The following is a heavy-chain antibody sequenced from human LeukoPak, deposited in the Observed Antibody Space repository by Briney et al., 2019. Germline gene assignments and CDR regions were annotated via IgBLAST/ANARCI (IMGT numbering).Heavy chain of an antibody. CDR2: INPNSGGT. V-gene: IGHV1-2*02. Sequence: ASVKVSCKASGYTFTGYYMHWVRQAPGQGLEWMGWINPNSGGTNYAQKLQGRVTMTTDTSTSTAYMELRSLRSDDTAVYYCARDLFEYCSSTSCYGPYGYWGQGTLVTVSS. CDR3: ARDLFEYCSSTSCYGPYGY. D-gene: IGHD2-2*01. J-gene: IGHJ4*02. CDR1: GYTFTGYY.